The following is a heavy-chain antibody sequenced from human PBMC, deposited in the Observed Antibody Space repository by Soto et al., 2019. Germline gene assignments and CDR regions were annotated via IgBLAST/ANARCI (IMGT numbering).Heavy chain of an antibody. CDR2: IIPIFGTA. D-gene: IGHD6-19*01. V-gene: IGHV1-69*12. CDR3: ARDLRGSGGYEGAIYYYYGMDV. Sequence: QVQLVQSGAEGKKPGSSVKVSCKASGGTFSSYAISWVRQAPGQGLEWMGGIIPIFGTANYAQKFQGRVTITADESTSTAYMELSSLRSEDTAVYYCARDLRGSGGYEGAIYYYYGMDVWGQGTTVTVSS. CDR1: GGTFSSYA. J-gene: IGHJ6*02.